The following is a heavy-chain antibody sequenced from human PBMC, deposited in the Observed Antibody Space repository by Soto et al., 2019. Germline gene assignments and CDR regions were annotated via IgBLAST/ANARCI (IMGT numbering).Heavy chain of an antibody. CDR1: CGSITPSAYF. V-gene: IGHV4-31*03. CDR3: ARTYSSTTVPKRVWFDP. CDR2: IYYSGST. J-gene: IGHJ5*02. Sequence: TSGTPSLTRSVSCGSITPSAYFLSWIRQHPEKGLEWIGYIYYSGSTNYNPSLKSRVTMSVDTSMNQFSLKLSSVTAADTAVYYCARTYSSTTVPKRVWFDPWGQGTLVTVSS. D-gene: IGHD2-2*01.